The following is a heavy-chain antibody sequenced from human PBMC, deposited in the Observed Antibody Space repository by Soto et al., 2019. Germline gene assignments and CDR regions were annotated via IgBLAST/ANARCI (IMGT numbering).Heavy chain of an antibody. CDR2: MKPNSGNT. CDR3: ARAYYGSGSQGGY. J-gene: IGHJ4*02. D-gene: IGHD3-10*01. V-gene: IGHV1-8*01. Sequence: ASVKVSCEXSGYSFNSYDINWVRQATGQGLEWMGWMKPNSGNTGYAQKFQGRVTMTMNTSISTAYMELSSLRSEDTAVYYCARAYYGSGSQGGYWGQGTLVTVSS. CDR1: GYSFNSYD.